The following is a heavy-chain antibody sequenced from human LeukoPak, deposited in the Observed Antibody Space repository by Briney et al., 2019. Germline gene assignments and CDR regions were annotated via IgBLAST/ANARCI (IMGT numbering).Heavy chain of an antibody. CDR2: ISSSSYI. V-gene: IGHV3-21*01. D-gene: IGHD6-13*01. CDR1: GSTFSSYS. Sequence: AGSLRLSCAASGSTFSSYSMNWVRQAPGKGLEWVSSISSSSYIYYADSMKGRFTISRDNAKNSLYLQMNSLRAEDTAVYYCARVIAAADYYFDYWGQGTLVTVSS. CDR3: ARVIAAADYYFDY. J-gene: IGHJ4*02.